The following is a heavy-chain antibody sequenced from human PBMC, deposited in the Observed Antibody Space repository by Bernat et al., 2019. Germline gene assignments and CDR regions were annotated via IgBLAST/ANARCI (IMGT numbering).Heavy chain of an antibody. CDR3: AKTDYYDSSGPRGWFDP. J-gene: IGHJ5*02. CDR1: GGSISSYY. CDR2: IYYSGST. D-gene: IGHD3-22*01. Sequence: QVQLQESGPGLVKPSETLSLTCTVSGGSISSYYWSWIRQPPGKGLEWIGSIYYSGSTYYNPSLKSRVTISVDTSKNQFSLKLSSVTAADTAVYYCAKTDYYDSSGPRGWFDPWGQGTLVTVSS. V-gene: IGHV4-59*05.